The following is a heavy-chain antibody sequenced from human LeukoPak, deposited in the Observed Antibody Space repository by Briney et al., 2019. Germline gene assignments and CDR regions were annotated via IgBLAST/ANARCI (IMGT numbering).Heavy chain of an antibody. CDR1: GFTFRNYG. CDR2: ISYDGSNK. J-gene: IGHJ4*02. D-gene: IGHD6-19*01. Sequence: PGVSLTLLCAASGFTFRNYGMHWVRQAPGKGLEWVAVISYDGSNKYHADSVKGRFTISRDNSKNTLYLQMHSLRAEDTALYYCARDQGSGWYSVGYWGQGTLVTVSS. CDR3: ARDQGSGWYSVGY. V-gene: IGHV3-30*03.